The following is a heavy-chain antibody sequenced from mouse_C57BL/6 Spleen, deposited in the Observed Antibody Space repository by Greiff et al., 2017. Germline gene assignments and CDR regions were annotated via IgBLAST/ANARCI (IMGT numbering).Heavy chain of an antibody. CDR1: GFNIKNSY. Sequence: VQLKQSVAELVRPGASVKLSCTASGFNIKNSYMHWVKQRPEQGLEWIGRIDPANGSTKYAPKFQGKATITADTSSNTAYMQLRSLTSEDTAIDCCASNPNAKGAMDYWGQGTTVTVSS. D-gene: IGHD1-3*01. CDR3: ASNPNAKGAMDY. CDR2: IDPANGST. V-gene: IGHV14-3*01. J-gene: IGHJ4*01.